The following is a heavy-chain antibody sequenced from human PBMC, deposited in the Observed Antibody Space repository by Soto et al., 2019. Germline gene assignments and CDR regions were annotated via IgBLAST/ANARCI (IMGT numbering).Heavy chain of an antibody. CDR2: IKSKADGGTT. CDR1: GFTFSNAW. D-gene: IGHD4-4*01. CDR3: TTDPTVRTGSRFDH. J-gene: IGHJ4*02. V-gene: IGHV3-15*01. Sequence: GGSLRLSCAASGFTFSNAWMSWVRQAPGKGLEWVGRIKSKADGGTTDYAAPVKGRFTISRDDSKNTLYLQMNSLKTEDTAVYYCTTDPTVRTGSRFDHWGQGTLVTVSS.